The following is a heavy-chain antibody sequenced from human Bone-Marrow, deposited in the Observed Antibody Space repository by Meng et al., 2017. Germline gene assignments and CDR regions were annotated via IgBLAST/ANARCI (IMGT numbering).Heavy chain of an antibody. Sequence: VQLELWGAGLLTPSETLSLTCAVYGGSFSGYSWSWIRQPPGKGLEWIGEINHSGSTNYNPSLKSRVTISVDTSKNQFSLKLSSVTAADTAVYYCARGRVVAATNPKFDYWGQGTLVTVPS. CDR1: GGSFSGYS. V-gene: IGHV4-34*01. CDR2: INHSGST. J-gene: IGHJ4*02. D-gene: IGHD2-15*01. CDR3: ARGRVVAATNPKFDY.